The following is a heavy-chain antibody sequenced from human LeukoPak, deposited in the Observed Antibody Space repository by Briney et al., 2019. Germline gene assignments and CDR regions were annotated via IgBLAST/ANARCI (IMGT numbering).Heavy chain of an antibody. V-gene: IGHV4-4*07. CDR1: GDSISNYY. CDR2: IYTSGST. CDR3: AREAAAGTFYFDY. Sequence: SETLSLTCIVSGDSISNYYGSWIRQPAGKGLEWIGRIYTSGSTNYNPSLKSRVTMSVDTSKNQFSLKLSSGTAADTAVYYCAREAAAGTFYFDYWGQGTLVTVSS. J-gene: IGHJ4*02. D-gene: IGHD6-13*01.